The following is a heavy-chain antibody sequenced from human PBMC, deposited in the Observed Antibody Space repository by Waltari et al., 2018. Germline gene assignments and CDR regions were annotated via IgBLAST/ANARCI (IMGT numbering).Heavy chain of an antibody. J-gene: IGHJ4*02. CDR3: ASLSAPIDY. V-gene: IGHV3-74*01. Sequence: EVLLVESGGGVVQPGGTLTLPCAPSASLLRGYGMHWVRQSPGKGLVWVSEIDSTGGSTTYADSVRGRFTISRDNDKNTIYLHMNSLRAEDTALYYCASLSAPIDYWGQGTLVTVSS. CDR1: ASLLRGYG. CDR2: IDSTGGST. D-gene: IGHD6-25*01.